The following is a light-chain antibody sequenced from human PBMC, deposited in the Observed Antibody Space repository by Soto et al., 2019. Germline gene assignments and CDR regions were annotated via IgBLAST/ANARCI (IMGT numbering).Light chain of an antibody. J-gene: IGLJ2*01. Sequence: QSALTQPPSASGSPGQSVTISCTGTSSDGGGYNYVSWYQQHPGKAPKLMNYEVSKRPSGFPGRFSGSKSGNTASLSVSGLQAEDEADYYCISYAGSNMVVFGGWTQLTVL. CDR3: ISYAGSNMVV. CDR2: EVS. CDR1: SSDGGGYNY. V-gene: IGLV2-8*01.